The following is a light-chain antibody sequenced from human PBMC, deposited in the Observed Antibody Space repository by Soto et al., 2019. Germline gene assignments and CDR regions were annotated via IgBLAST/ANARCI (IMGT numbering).Light chain of an antibody. Sequence: QSVLTQPPSVSGAPGQKVTISCTGSSSNIGAGYSVHWYQQLPGTAPKVLIHGNSNRPSGVPDRFSGSKSDTSASLAITGLQAEDEADYYCQSYDRSLSGVVFGGGTKPTVL. V-gene: IGLV1-40*01. CDR1: SSNIGAGYS. J-gene: IGLJ2*01. CDR2: GNS. CDR3: QSYDRSLSGVV.